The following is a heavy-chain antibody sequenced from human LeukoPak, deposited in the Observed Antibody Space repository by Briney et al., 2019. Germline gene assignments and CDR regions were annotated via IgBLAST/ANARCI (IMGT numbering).Heavy chain of an antibody. Sequence: GGPLRLSCAASGFTFSDYYMSWIRQAPGKGLEWVSYISSRGSTIYYADSVKGRFTISRDNAKNSLYLQMNSLRAEDTAVYYCARHDTAMATDYGMDVWGQGTTVTVSS. CDR2: ISSRGSTI. CDR1: GFTFSDYY. V-gene: IGHV3-11*01. CDR3: ARHDTAMATDYGMDV. J-gene: IGHJ6*02. D-gene: IGHD5-18*01.